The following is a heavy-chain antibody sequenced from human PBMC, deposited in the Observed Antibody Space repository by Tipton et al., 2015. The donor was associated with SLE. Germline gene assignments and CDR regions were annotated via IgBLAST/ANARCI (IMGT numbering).Heavy chain of an antibody. CDR3: ARTTARGWFDP. D-gene: IGHD1-1*01. CDR1: GDSISSGPYY. V-gene: IGHV4-61*02. CDR2: IYTGGIT. Sequence: TLSLTCTVSGDSISSGPYYWSWIRQPAGKGLEWIGRIYTGGITNYNPSLKSRVTISVDTSKNQFSLKLNSVTAADTAVYYCARTTARGWFDPWGQGTLITVSS. J-gene: IGHJ5*02.